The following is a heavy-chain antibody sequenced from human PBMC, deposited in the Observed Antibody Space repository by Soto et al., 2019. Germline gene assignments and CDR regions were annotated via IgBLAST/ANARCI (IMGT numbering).Heavy chain of an antibody. CDR2: IYWDDDK. D-gene: IGHD3-3*01. J-gene: IGHJ4*02. CDR3: AHRMGKYGSWNGGYFDY. Sequence: QVTLRESGLTLVKPTQPLTLTCTFSGFSLSTGGVGVGWIRQPPGKALEWLAVIYWDDDKRFSPPLKSRLTIPKDTSKNLVVLIMTNVDPVDSATYYCAHRMGKYGSWNGGYFDYWGQGVLVTVSS. CDR1: GFSLSTGGVG. V-gene: IGHV2-5*02.